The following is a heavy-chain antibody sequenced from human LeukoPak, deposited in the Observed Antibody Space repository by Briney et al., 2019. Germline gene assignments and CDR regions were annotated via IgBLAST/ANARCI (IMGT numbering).Heavy chain of an antibody. CDR1: GFTFNSYS. D-gene: IGHD2-2*01. V-gene: IGHV3-21*01. CDR3: ARRYCSSTSCYAFDY. J-gene: IGHJ4*02. Sequence: GGSLRLSCAASGFTFNSYSMNWVRQAPGKGLEWVSSISGSSTYIYYADSVKGRFTISRDNAKNSLYLQMNSLRAEDTAVYYCARRYCSSTSCYAFDYWGQGTLVTVSS. CDR2: ISGSSTYI.